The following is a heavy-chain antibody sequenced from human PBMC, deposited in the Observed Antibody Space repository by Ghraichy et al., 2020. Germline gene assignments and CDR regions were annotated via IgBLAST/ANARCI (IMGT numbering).Heavy chain of an antibody. CDR1: GFTFSSYS. V-gene: IGHV3-21*01. Sequence: GESLNISCAASGFTFSSYSMNWVRQAPGKGLEWVSSISSSSSYIYYADSVKGRFTISRDNAKNSLYLQMNSLRAEDTAVYYCARYSGIQLWPGDYWGQGTLVTVSS. D-gene: IGHD5-18*01. CDR2: ISSSSSYI. J-gene: IGHJ4*02. CDR3: ARYSGIQLWPGDY.